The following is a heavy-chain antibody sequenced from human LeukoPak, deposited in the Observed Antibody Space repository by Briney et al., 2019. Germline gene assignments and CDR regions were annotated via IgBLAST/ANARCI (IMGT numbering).Heavy chain of an antibody. J-gene: IGHJ4*02. D-gene: IGHD2-21*02. CDR2: INPNSGGT. V-gene: IGHV1-2*02. CDR1: GYTFTGYY. Sequence: ASVKVSCKASGYTFTGYYMHWVRQAPGQGLEWMGWINPNSGGTNYAQKFQGRVTMTRDTSISTAYMELSRLRSDDTAVYCCARVLAYCGGDCYYWGQGTLVTVSS. CDR3: ARVLAYCGGDCYY.